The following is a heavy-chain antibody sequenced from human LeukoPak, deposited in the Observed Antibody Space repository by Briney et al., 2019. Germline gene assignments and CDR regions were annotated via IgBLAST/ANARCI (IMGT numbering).Heavy chain of an antibody. V-gene: IGHV3-7*05. J-gene: IGHJ4*02. CDR3: ASGTYY. CDR2: IKHDGSEK. CDR1: GFXFSNYW. D-gene: IGHD1-26*01. Sequence: PGGSLRLSCAASGFXFSNYWISWVRQAPGKGLEWVANIKHDGSEKYYVDSVKGRFTISRDNAKDSLYLQMKSLRAEDTAVYYCASGTYYWGQGTLVTVSS.